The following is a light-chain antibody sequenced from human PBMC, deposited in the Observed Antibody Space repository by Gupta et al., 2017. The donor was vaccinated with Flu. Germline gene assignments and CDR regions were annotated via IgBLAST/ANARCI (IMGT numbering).Light chain of an antibody. CDR1: QDIKKY. CDR2: AAS. V-gene: IGKV1-16*01. CDR3: QQDKSHPFT. J-gene: IGKJ3*01. Sequence: PSSLSASVGDRVTITCRASQDIKKYLAWFQQKPGKAPKSLIFAASSLQGGVPSRFSGRGSGTQFTLTIGSLQPEDFATYYCQQDKSHPFTFGHGTKVDIK.